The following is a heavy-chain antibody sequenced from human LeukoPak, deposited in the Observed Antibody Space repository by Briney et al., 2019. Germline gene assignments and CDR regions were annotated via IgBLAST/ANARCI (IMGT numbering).Heavy chain of an antibody. J-gene: IGHJ3*02. CDR2: ISFDGTNK. CDR1: GFTFSSYG. V-gene: IGHV3-30*03. D-gene: IGHD5-18*01. CDR3: GRDTVGYGGAFDI. Sequence: GRSLRLSCAASGFTFSSYGMHWVRQAPGKGLEWVSIISFDGTNKYYADSVKGRSTISRDNSKNTLYLQVNSLRPEDTAVYYCGRDTVGYGGAFDIWGQGTMVTVSS.